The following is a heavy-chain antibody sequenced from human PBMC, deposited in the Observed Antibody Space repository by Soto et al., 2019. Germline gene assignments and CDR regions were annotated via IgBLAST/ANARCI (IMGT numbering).Heavy chain of an antibody. CDR1: GFTFSSYG. J-gene: IGHJ4*02. V-gene: IGHV3-30*18. Sequence: PGGSLRLSCAASGFTFSSYGMHWVRQAPGKGLEWVAVISYDGSNKYYADSVKGRFTISRDNSKNTLYLQMNSLRAEDTAVYYCAKFGRGIAAANYWGQGTLVTVSS. CDR2: ISYDGSNK. CDR3: AKFGRGIAAANY. D-gene: IGHD6-13*01.